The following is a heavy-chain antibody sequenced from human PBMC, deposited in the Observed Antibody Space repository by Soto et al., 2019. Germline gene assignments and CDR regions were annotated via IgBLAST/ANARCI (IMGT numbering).Heavy chain of an antibody. D-gene: IGHD5-12*01. CDR2: ISYDGSNK. CDR1: GFTFSSYA. J-gene: IGHJ6*02. V-gene: IGHV3-30-3*01. Sequence: GESLKISCAASGFTFSSYAMHWVRQAPGKGLEWVAVISYDGSNKYYADSVKGRFTISRDNSKNTLYLQMNSLRAEDTAVYYCARVGSGYDYYYYYYGMDVWGQGTTVTVSS. CDR3: ARVGSGYDYYYYYYGMDV.